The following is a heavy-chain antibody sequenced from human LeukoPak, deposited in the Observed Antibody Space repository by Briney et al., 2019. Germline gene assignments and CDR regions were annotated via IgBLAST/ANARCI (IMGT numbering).Heavy chain of an antibody. CDR1: GGSVSDYY. V-gene: IGHV4-59*02. D-gene: IGHD4-17*01. CDR2: IYHTGST. J-gene: IGHJ5*02. CDR3: AREGSTVTYPNWFDP. Sequence: SETLSLTCTISGGSVSDYYWSWIRQSPGKGLEWIGYIYHTGSTSYSPSLKSRVTISADTSQNQFSPKLSSVTAADTAVYYCAREGSTVTYPNWFDPWGQGTLVTVSS.